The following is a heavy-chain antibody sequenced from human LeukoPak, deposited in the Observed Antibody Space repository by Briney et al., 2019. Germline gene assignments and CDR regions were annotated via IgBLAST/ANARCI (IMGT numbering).Heavy chain of an antibody. Sequence: ASVKVSCKVSGYTLTELSMRWVRQAPGKGLEWMGGFDPEDGETIYAQKFQGRVTMTEDTSTDTAYMELSSLRSEDTAVYYCARGLSSTSCYWCPNWFDPWGQGTLVTVSS. CDR2: FDPEDGET. V-gene: IGHV1-24*01. D-gene: IGHD2-2*01. J-gene: IGHJ5*02. CDR3: ARGLSSTSCYWCPNWFDP. CDR1: GYTLTELS.